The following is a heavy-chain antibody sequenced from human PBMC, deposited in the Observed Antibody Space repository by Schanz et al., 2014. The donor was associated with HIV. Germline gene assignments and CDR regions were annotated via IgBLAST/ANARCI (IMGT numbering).Heavy chain of an antibody. Sequence: QVQLVESGGGVVKPGGSLRLSCAASGFIFSDYGMHWVRQAPGKGREWVAVIGNDGSNKYYADSVKGRFTISRDNSKNTLYLQMNSLRAEDTAVYYCARGSGPYYYYYGMDVWGQGTTVTVSS. V-gene: IGHV3-33*01. CDR2: IGNDGSNK. D-gene: IGHD2-15*01. CDR3: ARGSGPYYYYYGMDV. CDR1: GFIFSDYG. J-gene: IGHJ6*02.